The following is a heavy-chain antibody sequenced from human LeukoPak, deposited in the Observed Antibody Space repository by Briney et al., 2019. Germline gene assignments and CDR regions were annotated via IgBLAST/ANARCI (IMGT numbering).Heavy chain of an antibody. D-gene: IGHD5/OR15-5a*01. CDR2: SSGSGSTI. Sequence: GGSLTLSCAASGFTFSSYEMNWVRQAPATGLEWVSHSSGSGSTIYYAGSVKGRFTIARDNAKNSVYLQMNSLRAEDTAVYYCARGSLHSVYGFDYWGQGTLVTVSS. CDR3: ARGSLHSVYGFDY. CDR1: GFTFSSYE. J-gene: IGHJ4*02. V-gene: IGHV3-48*03.